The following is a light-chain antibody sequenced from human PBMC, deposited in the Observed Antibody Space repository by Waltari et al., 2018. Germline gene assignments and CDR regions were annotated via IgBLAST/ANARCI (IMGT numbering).Light chain of an antibody. CDR1: QGVTKY. J-gene: IGKJ2*01. V-gene: IGKV3-11*01. CDR2: DAS. Sequence: EIVLTQSPAILSLSPGERATLSCRPSQGVTKYLSWYQLKPGQAPRLLIYDASNRATGIPTRVSGSGSGTDFTLTISSLEPDDFAVYFCHLRSNWRYTFGQGTKLEIK. CDR3: HLRSNWRYT.